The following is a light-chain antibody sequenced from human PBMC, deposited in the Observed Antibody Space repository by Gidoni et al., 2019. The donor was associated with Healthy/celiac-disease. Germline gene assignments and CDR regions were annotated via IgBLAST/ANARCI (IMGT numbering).Light chain of an antibody. V-gene: IGKV3-11*01. CDR3: QQRSNWPLLT. CDR1: QSVSSY. CDR2: DAS. Sequence: EIVLTHSPATLSLSPGERATLSCSASQSVSSYLACYQQQPGQAPRLLIYDASNRATGIPARFSGSGSGKDFTLTSSSLEPEDFAVYYCQQRSNWPLLTFGGGTKVEIK. J-gene: IGKJ4*01.